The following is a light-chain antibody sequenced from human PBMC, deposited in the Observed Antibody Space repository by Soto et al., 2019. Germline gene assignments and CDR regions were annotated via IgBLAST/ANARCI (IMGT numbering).Light chain of an antibody. CDR3: QQFGSSPGFT. J-gene: IGKJ3*01. CDR1: ESIESRY. CDR2: GTS. Sequence: EIVLTQSPATLSLSPGERATLSCRASESIESRYLAWYQQRPGQAPRLLIYGTSSRATGIPDRFSGSGSGTDFSLTFSRLEPEDFAVYYCQQFGSSPGFTFGPGTKVDIK. V-gene: IGKV3-20*01.